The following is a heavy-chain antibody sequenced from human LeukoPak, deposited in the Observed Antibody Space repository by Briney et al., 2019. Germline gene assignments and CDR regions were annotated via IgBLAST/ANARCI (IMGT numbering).Heavy chain of an antibody. J-gene: IGHJ4*02. Sequence: PGGTLRLSCAASGFTFSSNGMSWVRQAPGKGLEWVSAISGSGGSTYYADSVKGRFTISRDNSKNTLYLQMNSLRAEDTAVYYCAKVRPRLVTTVTTFDYWGQGTLVTVSS. V-gene: IGHV3-23*01. CDR3: AKVRPRLVTTVTTFDY. CDR1: GFTFSSNG. CDR2: ISGSGGST. D-gene: IGHD4-17*01.